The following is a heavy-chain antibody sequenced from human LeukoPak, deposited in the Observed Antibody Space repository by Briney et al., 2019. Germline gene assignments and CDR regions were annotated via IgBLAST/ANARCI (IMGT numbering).Heavy chain of an antibody. CDR2: INPSGGST. CDR3: ARGYDDYVWGSYRSNWFDP. D-gene: IGHD3-16*02. J-gene: IGHJ5*02. CDR1: GYTFTSYY. V-gene: IGHV1-46*01. Sequence: ASVKVSCKASGYTFTSYYMHWVRQAPGQGLEWMGIINPSGGSTRYAQKFQGRVTMTRDTSTSTVYMELSSLRSEDTAVYYCARGYDDYVWGSYRSNWFDPWGQGTLVTVSS.